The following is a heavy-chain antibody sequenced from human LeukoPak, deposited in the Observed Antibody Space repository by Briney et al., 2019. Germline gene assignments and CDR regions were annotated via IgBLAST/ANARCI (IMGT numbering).Heavy chain of an antibody. CDR1: GFTFSNYA. CDR2: ISGSGGST. Sequence: GGSLRLSCVVSGFTFSNYAMTWVRQAPGKGLEWVSAISGSGGSTYYADSVKGRFTISRDNSKNTLYLQMNSLRAEDTAVYYCAKDPRLGGFGHYFDYWGQGTLVTVSS. V-gene: IGHV3-23*01. CDR3: AKDPRLGGFGHYFDY. J-gene: IGHJ4*02. D-gene: IGHD3/OR15-3a*01.